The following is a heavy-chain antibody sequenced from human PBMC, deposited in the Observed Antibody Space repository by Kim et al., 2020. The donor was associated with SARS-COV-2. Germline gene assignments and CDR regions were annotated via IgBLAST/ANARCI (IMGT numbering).Heavy chain of an antibody. CDR3: ARVPGDWLLVDYGMDV. J-gene: IGHJ6*02. V-gene: IGHV3-74*01. Sequence: SVKGRFTISRDNAKNTLYLQMNSLRAEDTAVYYCARVPGDWLLVDYGMDVWGQGTTVTVSS. D-gene: IGHD3-9*01.